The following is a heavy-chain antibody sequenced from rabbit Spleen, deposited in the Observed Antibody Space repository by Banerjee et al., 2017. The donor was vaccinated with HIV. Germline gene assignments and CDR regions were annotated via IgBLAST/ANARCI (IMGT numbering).Heavy chain of an antibody. CDR2: IESGSSGFT. CDR3: ARDTGTSFSSYGMDL. D-gene: IGHD8-1*01. CDR1: GVSFSFSSY. Sequence: EESGGGLVKPGASLTLTCTASGVSFSFSSYMCWVRQAPGKGLEWIACIESGSSGFTYVATWAKGRFTCSKTSSTTVTLQVTRLTAADTATYFCARDTGTSFSSYGMDLWGQGTLVTVS. J-gene: IGHJ6*01. V-gene: IGHV1S40*01.